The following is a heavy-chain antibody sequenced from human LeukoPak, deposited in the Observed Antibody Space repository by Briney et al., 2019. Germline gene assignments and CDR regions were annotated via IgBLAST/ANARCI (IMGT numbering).Heavy chain of an antibody. Sequence: ASVKVSCKASGYTFTSYDINWVRQATGQGLEWMGWMNPNSGNTGYAQKSQGRVTITRNTSISTAYMELSSLRSEDTAVYYCARFRYCSSTSCYTGGRKRNDYWGQGTLVTVSS. CDR2: MNPNSGNT. D-gene: IGHD2-2*02. V-gene: IGHV1-8*03. CDR3: ARFRYCSSTSCYTGGRKRNDY. J-gene: IGHJ4*02. CDR1: GYTFTSYD.